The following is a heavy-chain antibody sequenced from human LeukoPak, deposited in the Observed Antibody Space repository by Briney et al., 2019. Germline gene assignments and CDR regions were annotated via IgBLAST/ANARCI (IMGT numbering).Heavy chain of an antibody. CDR1: GFTFSSYR. J-gene: IGHJ4*02. Sequence: GGSLRLSCAASGFTFSSYRMFWARQAPGKGLVWVSRIDSDGSSTRYADSVQGRVTISRDNAKNTLYLQMNSLTAEDTAVYYCVSGLIAAAGTSGNYWGQGILVTVSS. CDR3: VSGLIAAAGTSGNY. CDR2: IDSDGSST. V-gene: IGHV3-74*01. D-gene: IGHD6-13*01.